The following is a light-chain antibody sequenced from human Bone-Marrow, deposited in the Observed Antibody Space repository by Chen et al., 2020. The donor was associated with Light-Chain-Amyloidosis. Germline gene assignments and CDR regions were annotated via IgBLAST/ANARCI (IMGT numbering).Light chain of an antibody. J-gene: IGLJ1*01. V-gene: IGLV2-14*01. CDR3: SSFTSSSSYV. CDR2: AVS. Sequence: QSALPQPASVSGSPGQSITISCTGTSGDVGTYNYVSWYQQHPGKAPKVMIYAVSNRPSVVSNRFAGSKSGNTASLTISGLQAEDEADYYCSSFTSSSSYVFGPGTKVTVL. CDR1: SGDVGTYNY.